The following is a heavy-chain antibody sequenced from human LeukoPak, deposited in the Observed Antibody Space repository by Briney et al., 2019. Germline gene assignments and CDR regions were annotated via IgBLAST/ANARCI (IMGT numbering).Heavy chain of an antibody. V-gene: IGHV1-18*01. CDR2: ISAYNGNT. CDR1: GYTFTSYG. J-gene: IGHJ4*02. D-gene: IGHD3-22*01. CDR3: ARASYYYDSSGLDY. Sequence: ASVTVSCKASGYTFTSYGISWVRQAPGQGLEWMGWISAYNGNTNYAQKLQGRVTMTTDTSTSTAYMELRSLRSDDTAVYYCARASYYYDSSGLDYWGQGTLVTVSS.